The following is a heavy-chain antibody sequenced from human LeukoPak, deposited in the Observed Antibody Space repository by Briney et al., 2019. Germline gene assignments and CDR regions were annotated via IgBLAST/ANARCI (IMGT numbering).Heavy chain of an antibody. J-gene: IGHJ6*02. CDR3: ARQRYDSSGYYWNYYYYYGMDV. D-gene: IGHD3-22*01. CDR2: IYYSGST. V-gene: IGHV4-61*01. CDR1: SGSVSSGSYY. Sequence: SETLSLTCTVSSGSVSSGSYYWNWIRQPPGKGLEWIGYIYYSGSTDYNPSLKSRVTISVDMSKNQFSLKLSSVTAADTAVYFCARQRYDSSGYYWNYYYYYGMDVWGQGTTVTVSS.